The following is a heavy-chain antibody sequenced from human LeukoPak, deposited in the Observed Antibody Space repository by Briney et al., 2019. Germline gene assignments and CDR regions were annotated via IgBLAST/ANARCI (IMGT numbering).Heavy chain of an antibody. J-gene: IGHJ3*02. CDR3: ARVGCSGGSCYDDAFDI. CDR1: GGSISSYY. D-gene: IGHD2-15*01. Sequence: PSETLSLTCTVSGGSISSYYWSWIRQPPGKGLEWIGYIYYSGSTNYNPSLKSRVTISVDTSKNQFSLKLSPVTAADTAVYYCARVGCSGGSCYDDAFDIWGQGTMVTVSS. V-gene: IGHV4-59*01. CDR2: IYYSGST.